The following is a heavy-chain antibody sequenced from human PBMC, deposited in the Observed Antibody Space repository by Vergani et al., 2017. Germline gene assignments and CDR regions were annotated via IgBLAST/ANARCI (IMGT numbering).Heavy chain of an antibody. Sequence: EVQLLESGGGLVQPGGSLRLSCAASGFTFSSYAMSWVRQAPGKGLEWVSAISGSGGSTYYADSVKGRFTISRDNSKNTLYLQMNSLRAEDTAVYYCARDRCSGGSCSKYFDYWGQGTLVTVSS. CDR2: ISGSGGST. D-gene: IGHD2-15*01. CDR1: GFTFSSYA. J-gene: IGHJ4*02. CDR3: ARDRCSGGSCSKYFDY. V-gene: IGHV3-23*01.